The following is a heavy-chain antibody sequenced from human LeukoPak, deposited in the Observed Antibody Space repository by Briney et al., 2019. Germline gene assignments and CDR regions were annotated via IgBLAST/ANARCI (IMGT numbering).Heavy chain of an antibody. CDR2: ITGSSSYI. J-gene: IGHJ4*02. D-gene: IGHD6-6*01. CDR3: ASGFSSSPYFDY. V-gene: IGHV3-21*01. Sequence: GGSLRLSCTASGFTFGDYAMSWVRQAPGKGLEWVSFITGSSSYIYYTGSVKGRFTISRDNAKNSLFLQMNSLRDEDKAVYYCASGFSSSPYFDYWGQGTLVTVSS. CDR1: GFTFGDYA.